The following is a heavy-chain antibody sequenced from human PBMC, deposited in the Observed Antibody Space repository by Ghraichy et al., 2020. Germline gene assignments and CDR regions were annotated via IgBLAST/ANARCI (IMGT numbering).Heavy chain of an antibody. D-gene: IGHD6-13*01. J-gene: IGHJ4*02. CDR3: ARSHSSWYGCFDY. Sequence: SETLSLTCTVSGGSISSYYWSWIRQPPGKGLEWIGDIYYSGSTNYNPSLKSRVTISVDTSKNQFSLKLSSVTAADTAVYYCARSHSSWYGCFDYWGQGTLVTVSS. CDR1: GGSISSYY. V-gene: IGHV4-59*01. CDR2: IYYSGST.